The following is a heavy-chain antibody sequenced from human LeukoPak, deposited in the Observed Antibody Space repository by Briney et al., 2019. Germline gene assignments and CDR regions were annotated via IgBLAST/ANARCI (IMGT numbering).Heavy chain of an antibody. J-gene: IGHJ5*02. V-gene: IGHV3-7*01. D-gene: IGHD3-16*01. CDR1: RFTFSNYW. CDR3: ARTSIQYYGFDP. Sequence: GGSLRLSCAASRFTFSNYWMSWVRQAPGKGLEWVANIKQDGSEKYYVDSVKGRFTISRDNAKNSLYLQMNSLRAEDTAVYYCARTSIQYYGFDPWGQGTLVTVSS. CDR2: IKQDGSEK.